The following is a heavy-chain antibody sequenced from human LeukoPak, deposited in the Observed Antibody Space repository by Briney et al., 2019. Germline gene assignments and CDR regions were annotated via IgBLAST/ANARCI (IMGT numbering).Heavy chain of an antibody. D-gene: IGHD4-17*01. J-gene: IGHJ4*02. V-gene: IGHV3-23*01. CDR2: ISGGGETT. CDR3: ARDYADYVGYFFFDY. CDR1: GYTFNNYA. Sequence: GGSLRLSCAASGYTFNNYAMNWVSQAPGKGLECVSSISGGGETTYYADSAKGRFTISRDNSQNTLYLQMNSLRAEDTAVYYCARDYADYVGYFFFDYWGQGTLVTVSS.